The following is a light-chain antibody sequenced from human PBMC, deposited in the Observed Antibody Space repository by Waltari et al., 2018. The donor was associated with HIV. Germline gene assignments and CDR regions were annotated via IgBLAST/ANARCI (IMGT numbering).Light chain of an antibody. CDR3: QHHGG. Sequence: DIQMTQSPSSLTASVGDRVIITCQASQDISSCLNFYQPKPGKAPKLLIYDASNLKTGVPLRFSGSGSGTDFTFTISSLQPEDISTYCSQHHGGFGQGTRLEIK. CDR1: QDISSC. J-gene: IGKJ5*01. CDR2: DAS. V-gene: IGKV1-33*01.